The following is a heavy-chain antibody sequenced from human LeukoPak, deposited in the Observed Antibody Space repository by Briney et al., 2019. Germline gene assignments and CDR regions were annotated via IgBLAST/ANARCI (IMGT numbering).Heavy chain of an antibody. CDR3: VRGYSYGYRFDY. V-gene: IGHV3-9*01. D-gene: IGHD5-18*01. CDR2: ISWNSGSI. Sequence: GGSLRLFCAASGFTFDDYAMHWVRQAPGKGLEWVSGISWNSGSIGYADSVKGRFTISRDNAKNSLYLQMNSLRAEDTALYYCVRGYSYGYRFDYWGQGTLVTVSS. CDR1: GFTFDDYA. J-gene: IGHJ4*02.